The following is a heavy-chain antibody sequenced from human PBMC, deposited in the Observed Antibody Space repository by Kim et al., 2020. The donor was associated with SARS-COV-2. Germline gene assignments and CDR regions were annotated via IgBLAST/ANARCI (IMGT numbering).Heavy chain of an antibody. D-gene: IGHD3-22*01. V-gene: IGHV5-10-1*01. Sequence: GESLKISCKGSGYSFTSYWIRWVRQMPGKGLEWMGRIDPSDSYTNYSPSFQGHVTISADKSISTAYLQWSSLKASDTAMYYCALLYYYDSSGYDKAFDIWGQGTMVTVSS. CDR2: IDPSDSYT. CDR1: GYSFTSYW. CDR3: ALLYYYDSSGYDKAFDI. J-gene: IGHJ3*02.